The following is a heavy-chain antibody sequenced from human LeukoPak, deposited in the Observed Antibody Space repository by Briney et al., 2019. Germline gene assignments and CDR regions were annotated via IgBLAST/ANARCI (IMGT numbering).Heavy chain of an antibody. J-gene: IGHJ5*02. CDR2: ISISSSYI. Sequence: GGSLRLSCAASGFTFSTYTMNWVRQAPGKGLEWVSFISISSSYIYYADSVKGRFTISRDNSKNTLYLQMNSLRAEDTAVYYCAKDRIRVVRYSSARGPFDPWGQGTLVTVSS. CDR1: GFTFSTYT. D-gene: IGHD6-19*01. V-gene: IGHV3-21*04. CDR3: AKDRIRVVRYSSARGPFDP.